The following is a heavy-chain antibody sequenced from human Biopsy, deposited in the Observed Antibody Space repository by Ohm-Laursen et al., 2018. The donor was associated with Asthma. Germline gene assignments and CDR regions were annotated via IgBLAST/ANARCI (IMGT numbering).Heavy chain of an antibody. V-gene: IGHV4-31*03. CDR2: IYYSGST. Sequence: TPSLTCTVSGGSINIGDYYWSWIRQHPGKGLEWIGYIYYSGSTYYNPSLKSRVSILIDTSKNQFSLRLSSVTAADTAVHYCARTTYGDDGFDPWGQGTLVTVSS. CDR3: ARTTYGDDGFDP. CDR1: GGSINIGDYY. D-gene: IGHD4-17*01. J-gene: IGHJ5*02.